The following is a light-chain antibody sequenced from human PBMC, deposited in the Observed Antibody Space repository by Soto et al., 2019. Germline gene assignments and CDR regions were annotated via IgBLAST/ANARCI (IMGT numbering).Light chain of an antibody. CDR1: KLGGKY. CDR3: QAWDSSVV. CDR2: DDS. V-gene: IGLV3-1*01. Sequence: SYELTQPPSVSVSPGQTASMTCSGDKLGGKYVCWYQQKPGQSPVLVIYDDSKRPSGIPERFSGSNSGNTATLTISGTPAMDEADYYCQAWDSSVVFGGGTKLTVL. J-gene: IGLJ2*01.